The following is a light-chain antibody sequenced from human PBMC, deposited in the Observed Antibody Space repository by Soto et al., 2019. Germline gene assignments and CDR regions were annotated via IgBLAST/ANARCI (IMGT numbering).Light chain of an antibody. CDR3: QTWGTGIQV. Sequence: QLVLTQSPSASASLGASVKLTCTLSSGHSNYAIAWHQQQPEKGPRYLMKVNSDGSHIKEDGIPDRFSGSSSGAERYLTISSLQSEDEADYYCQTWGTGIQVFGTGTKLTVL. V-gene: IGLV4-69*01. CDR2: VNSDGSH. J-gene: IGLJ1*01. CDR1: SGHSNYA.